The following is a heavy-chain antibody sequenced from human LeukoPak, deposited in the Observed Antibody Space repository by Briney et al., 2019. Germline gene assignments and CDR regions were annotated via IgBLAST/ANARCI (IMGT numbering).Heavy chain of an antibody. CDR1: GGSISSYY. Sequence: SETLSLTCTVSGGSISSYYWSWIRQPPGKGLEWIGYIYTSGSTNYNPSLKSRVTISVDTSKNQFSLKLSSVTAADTAVYYCARLLRFLEWSNDAFDIWGQGTMVTVSS. CDR2: IYTSGST. J-gene: IGHJ3*02. D-gene: IGHD3-3*01. CDR3: ARLLRFLEWSNDAFDI. V-gene: IGHV4-4*09.